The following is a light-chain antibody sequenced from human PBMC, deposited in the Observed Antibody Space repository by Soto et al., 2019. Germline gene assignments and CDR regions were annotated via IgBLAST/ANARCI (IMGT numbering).Light chain of an antibody. CDR1: LSNIGAGYE. Sequence: QSVLTQPPSVSGAPGQRVTISCTGSLSNIGAGYEVHWYQHHPGKAPKLLIYEVSNRPSGVSDRFSGSKSGNTASLTISGLQPEDEADYYCTSFTIVSTLVFGGGTKLTVL. CDR2: EVS. V-gene: IGLV1-40*01. J-gene: IGLJ3*02. CDR3: TSFTIVSTLV.